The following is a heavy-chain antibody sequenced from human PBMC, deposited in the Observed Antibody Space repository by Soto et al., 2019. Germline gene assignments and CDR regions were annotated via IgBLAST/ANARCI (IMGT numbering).Heavy chain of an antibody. Sequence: ASVKVSCKASGYTFTSYGISWVRQAPGQGLEWMGWISAYNGNTNYAQKLQGRVTMTTDTSTSIAYMELRSLRSDDTAVYYCARRYWNVDIAAPWFDPWGQGTLVTVSS. D-gene: IGHD5-12*01. V-gene: IGHV1-18*04. CDR1: GYTFTSYG. J-gene: IGHJ5*02. CDR2: ISAYNGNT. CDR3: ARRYWNVDIAAPWFDP.